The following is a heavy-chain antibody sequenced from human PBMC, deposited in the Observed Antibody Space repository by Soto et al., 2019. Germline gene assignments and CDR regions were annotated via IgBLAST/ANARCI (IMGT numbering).Heavy chain of an antibody. D-gene: IGHD2-15*01. V-gene: IGHV3-21*01. J-gene: IGHJ4*02. Sequence: GGSLRLSCVASGFTFSTYSMNCVLQAPGKGLEWVADITTSSSFRFYADSMKGRFTISRDDAKNSLYLQMNSLRVEDTGVYYCARDLGVALATLTLDSWGQGTLVTVSS. CDR3: ARDLGVALATLTLDS. CDR2: ITTSSSFR. CDR1: GFTFSTYS.